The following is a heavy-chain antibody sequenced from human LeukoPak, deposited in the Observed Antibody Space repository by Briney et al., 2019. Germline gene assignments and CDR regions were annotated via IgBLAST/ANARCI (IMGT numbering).Heavy chain of an antibody. CDR1: GGSISSSSYY. CDR3: ARFGGTYYGDFDY. CDR2: FYYSGST. J-gene: IGHJ4*02. Sequence: SETLSLTCTVSGGSISSSSYYWGWIRQPPGKGLEWIGSFYYSGSTYYNPSLKSRVTISVDTSKYQFSLKLSSVTAADTAVYYCARFGGTYYGDFDYWGQGTLVTVSS. V-gene: IGHV4-39*01. D-gene: IGHD1-26*01.